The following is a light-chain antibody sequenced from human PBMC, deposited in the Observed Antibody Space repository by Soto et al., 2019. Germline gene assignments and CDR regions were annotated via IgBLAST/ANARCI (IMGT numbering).Light chain of an antibody. Sequence: VGRRITKTCRASQTISSWLAWYQQKPGKAPKLLIYKASTLKSGVPSRFSGCGSGTEFTLTLRSLQSYYFATYYLKHYTSYSEAFGEGTKVDIK. V-gene: IGKV1-5*03. CDR3: KHYTSYSEA. CDR2: KAS. J-gene: IGKJ1*01. CDR1: QTISSW.